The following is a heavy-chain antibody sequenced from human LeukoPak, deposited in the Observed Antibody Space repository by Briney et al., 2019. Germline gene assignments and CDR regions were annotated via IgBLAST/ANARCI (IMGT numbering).Heavy chain of an antibody. CDR3: ANRRTAAVEKYFDY. CDR2: IGTGGATT. D-gene: IGHD6-13*01. J-gene: IGHJ4*02. Sequence: PGGSLRLSCAASGFTFSSYAMSWARQAPGKGLEWVSVIGTGGATTYYADSVKGRFTISRDNSKNTLYLQMNSLRAEDTAVYYCANRRTAAVEKYFDYWGQGTLVTVSS. V-gene: IGHV3-23*01. CDR1: GFTFSSYA.